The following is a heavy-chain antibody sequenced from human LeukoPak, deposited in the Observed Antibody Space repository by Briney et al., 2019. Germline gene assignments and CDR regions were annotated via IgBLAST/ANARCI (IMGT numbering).Heavy chain of an antibody. V-gene: IGHV3-48*03. D-gene: IGHD6-6*01. CDR2: ISSSGSTI. CDR3: ARGQQLVLYYYYYYGMDV. Sequence: GGSLRLSCAASGFTFSSYEMNWVRQAPGKGLEWVSYISSSGSTIYYADSVKGRFTISRDNAKNTLYLQMNSLRAEDTAVYYCARGQQLVLYYYYYYGMDVWGQGTTVTVSS. J-gene: IGHJ6*02. CDR1: GFTFSSYE.